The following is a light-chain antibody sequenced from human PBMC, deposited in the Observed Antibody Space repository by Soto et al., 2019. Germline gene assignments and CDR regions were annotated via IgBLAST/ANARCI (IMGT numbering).Light chain of an antibody. CDR3: QQYYSTRT. CDR1: QSVLYSSNNKNY. J-gene: IGKJ1*01. CDR2: WAS. V-gene: IGKV4-1*01. Sequence: DIVMTQSPDSLAVSLGERATINCKSSQSVLYSSNNKNYLAWYQQKPGQPPKLLIYWASTRESGVPDRFSGSGSGKDFTLTISSLQAEDVAGYYCQQYYSTRTFGQGTKVEIK.